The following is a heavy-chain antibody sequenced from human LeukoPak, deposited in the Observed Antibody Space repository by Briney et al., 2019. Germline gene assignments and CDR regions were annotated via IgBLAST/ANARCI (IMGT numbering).Heavy chain of an antibody. CDR2: IYYSGST. CDR1: GGSISSSSYY. Sequence: PSETLSLTCTVSGGSISSSSYYWGWIRQPPGKGLEWIGSIYYSGSTYYNPSLKSRVTISVDTSKNQFSLKLSSVTAADTAVYYCARGYSSNGYIYYYYYYMDVWGKGTTVTVSS. V-gene: IGHV4-39*07. CDR3: ARGYSSNGYIYYYYYYMDV. D-gene: IGHD2-8*01. J-gene: IGHJ6*03.